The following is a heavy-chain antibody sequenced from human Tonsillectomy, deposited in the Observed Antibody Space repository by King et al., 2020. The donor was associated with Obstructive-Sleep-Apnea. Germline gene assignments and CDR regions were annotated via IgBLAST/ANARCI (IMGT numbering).Heavy chain of an antibody. D-gene: IGHD6-13*01. CDR3: ASTAAGIDY. V-gene: IGHV3-30*03. CDR2: ISYDGSNK. J-gene: IGHJ4*02. Sequence: QLVQSGGGVVQPGRSLRLSCAASGFLFSSYGMHWVRQAPGKGLEWVAVISYDGSNKYYADSVKGRFTISRDNSKNTLYLQMNSLRAEDTAVYYCASTAAGIDYWGQGTLVTVSS. CDR1: GFLFSSYG.